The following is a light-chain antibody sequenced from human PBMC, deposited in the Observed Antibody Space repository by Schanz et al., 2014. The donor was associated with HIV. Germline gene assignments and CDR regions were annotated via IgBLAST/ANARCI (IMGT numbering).Light chain of an antibody. J-gene: IGLJ2*01. V-gene: IGLV2-8*01. CDR3: ASYAGSNNLV. Sequence: QSALTQPPSASGSPGQSVTISCTGTSSDVGGYNYVSWYQHHPGKAPKLMISEVTKRPSGVPGRFSGSKSGNTASLTVSGLQAEDEADYYCASYAGSNNLVFGGGTKLTVL. CDR1: SSDVGGYNY. CDR2: EVT.